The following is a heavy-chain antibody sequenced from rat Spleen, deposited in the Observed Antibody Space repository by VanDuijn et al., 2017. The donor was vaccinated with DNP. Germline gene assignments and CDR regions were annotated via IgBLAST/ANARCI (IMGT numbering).Heavy chain of an antibody. J-gene: IGHJ2*01. V-gene: IGHV5-46*01. CDR2: ISTSGGST. Sequence: EVQLVESGGGLVQPGRSMKLSCAASGFTFSSFPMAWVRQAPKKGLEWVATISTSGGSTYYRDSVKGRFTISRDNAKSTLYLQMNSLRSEDTATYFCATRNSGYGGYFDYWGQGVMVTVSS. D-gene: IGHD4-3*01. CDR3: ATRNSGYGGYFDY. CDR1: GFTFSSFP.